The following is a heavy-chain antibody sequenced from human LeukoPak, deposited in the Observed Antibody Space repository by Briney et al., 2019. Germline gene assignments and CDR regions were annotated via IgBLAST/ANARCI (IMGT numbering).Heavy chain of an antibody. CDR2: ISSSGSTI. D-gene: IGHD3-22*01. Sequence: GGSLRLSCVASGFTFSSYEMNWVRQAPGKGLEWVSYISSSGSTIYYADSVKGRFTISRDNAKNSLYLQMNSLRAEDTAVYYCAKPNYYDSSHPFDPWGQGTLVTVSS. V-gene: IGHV3-48*03. CDR1: GFTFSSYE. CDR3: AKPNYYDSSHPFDP. J-gene: IGHJ5*02.